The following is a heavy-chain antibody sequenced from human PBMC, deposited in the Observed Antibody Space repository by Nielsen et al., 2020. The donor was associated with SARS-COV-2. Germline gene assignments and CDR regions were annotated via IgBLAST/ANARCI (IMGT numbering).Heavy chain of an antibody. J-gene: IGHJ4*02. CDR2: IKSKTDGGTT. Sequence: GESLKISCAASGFTFSNAWMSWVRQAPGKGLEWVGRIKSKTDGGTTDYAAPVKGRFTISRDDSKNTLYLQMNSLKTEDTAVYYCTTGIAVAGPRWGQGTLVTVSS. V-gene: IGHV3-15*01. D-gene: IGHD6-19*01. CDR3: TTGIAVAGPR. CDR1: GFTFSNAW.